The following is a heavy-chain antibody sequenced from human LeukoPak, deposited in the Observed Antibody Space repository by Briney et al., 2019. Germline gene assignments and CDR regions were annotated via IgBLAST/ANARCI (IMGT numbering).Heavy chain of an antibody. CDR1: GYTFTSYD. V-gene: IGHV1-8*01. CDR2: MNPNSGNT. D-gene: IGHD4-23*01. Sequence: GASEKVSCKASGYTFTSYDINWVRQATGQGLEWLGWMNPNSGNTGYAQKFQGRVTMTSDTSIDTAYMELSSLRSEDTAVYYCATELRWKEYWGQGTLVTVSS. CDR3: ATELRWKEY. J-gene: IGHJ4*02.